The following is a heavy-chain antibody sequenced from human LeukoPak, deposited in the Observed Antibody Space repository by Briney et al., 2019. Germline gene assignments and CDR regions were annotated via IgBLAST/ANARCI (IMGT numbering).Heavy chain of an antibody. D-gene: IGHD3-9*01. CDR2: IWYGGSNT. CDR3: AKVGGNYDILTGYYDAFDI. Sequence: GGSLRLSCAASGFTFSTYGMHWVRQAPGKGLEWVSVIWYGGSNTYYADSVKGRFTISRDNSKNTLYLQMNSLRAEDTAVYYCAKVGGNYDILTGYYDAFDIWGQGTMVTVSS. CDR1: GFTFSTYG. V-gene: IGHV3-33*06. J-gene: IGHJ3*02.